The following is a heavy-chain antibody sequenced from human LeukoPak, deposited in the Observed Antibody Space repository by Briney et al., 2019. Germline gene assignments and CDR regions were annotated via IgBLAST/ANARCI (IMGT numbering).Heavy chain of an antibody. D-gene: IGHD6-6*01. J-gene: IGHJ3*02. V-gene: IGHV4-34*01. Sequence: SETLPLTCAVYGGSFSGYYWSWIRQPPGKGLEWIGEINHSGSTNYNPSLKSRVTISVDTSKNQFSLKLSSVTAADTAVYYCAREYSSSIGAFDIWGQGTMVTVSS. CDR2: INHSGST. CDR1: GGSFSGYY. CDR3: AREYSSSIGAFDI.